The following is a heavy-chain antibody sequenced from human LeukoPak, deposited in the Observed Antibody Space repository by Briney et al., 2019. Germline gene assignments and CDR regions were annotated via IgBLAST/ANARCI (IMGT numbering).Heavy chain of an antibody. CDR1: GYTFTDYY. Sequence: ASVKVSCKASGYTFTDYYMHWVRQAPGQGLEWMGWINPNSGGTNYAQNFQGRVTMTRDTSISTAFLELSSLRSDDTAVYYCARGSTRDSSGWPTIDYWGQGTLVTVS. CDR2: INPNSGGT. J-gene: IGHJ4*02. D-gene: IGHD6-19*01. CDR3: ARGSTRDSSGWPTIDY. V-gene: IGHV1-2*02.